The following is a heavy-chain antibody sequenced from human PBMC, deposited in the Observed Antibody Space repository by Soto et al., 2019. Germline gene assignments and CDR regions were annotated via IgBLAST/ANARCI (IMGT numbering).Heavy chain of an antibody. D-gene: IGHD2-21*02. CDR1: GYTFTSYY. CDR2: INPSGGST. J-gene: IGHJ1*01. V-gene: IGHV1-46*01. CDR3: ARDRERYCGGACPRYFQH. Sequence: QVQLVQSGAEVKKPGASVKVSCTASGYTFTSYYMHWVRKAPGQGLEWMGIINPSGGSTSYAQKFQGRDPMTRDTYKSTVYMALRSLRSEATAVYYCARDRERYCGGACPRYFQHWGQRTLGTVSS.